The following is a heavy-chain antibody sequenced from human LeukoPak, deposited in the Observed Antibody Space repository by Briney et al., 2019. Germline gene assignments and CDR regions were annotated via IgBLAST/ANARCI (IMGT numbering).Heavy chain of an antibody. CDR3: ARDGYDSSGYYPFDY. V-gene: IGHV1-18*01. J-gene: IGHJ4*02. CDR1: GYTFTSYG. CDR2: ISAYNGNT. D-gene: IGHD3-22*01. Sequence: ASVKVSCKASGYTFTSYGISWVRQAPGQGLEWMGCISAYNGNTNYAQKLQGRVTMTTDTSTSTAYMELRSLRSDDTAVYYCARDGYDSSGYYPFDYWGQGTLVTVSS.